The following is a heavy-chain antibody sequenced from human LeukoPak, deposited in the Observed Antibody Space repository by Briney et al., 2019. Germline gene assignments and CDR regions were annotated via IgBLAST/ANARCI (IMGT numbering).Heavy chain of an antibody. D-gene: IGHD6-13*01. J-gene: IGHJ6*03. CDR1: GGTFSSYA. CDR2: IIPIFGTA. Sequence: GASVKVSCKASGGTFSSYAISWVRQAPGQGLEWMGGIIPIFGTANYAQKFQGRVTITTDESTSTAYMELSSLRSEDTAVYYCARGAGGAAARNHYYYYYMDVWGKGTTVTVSS. V-gene: IGHV1-69*05. CDR3: ARGAGGAAARNHYYYYYMDV.